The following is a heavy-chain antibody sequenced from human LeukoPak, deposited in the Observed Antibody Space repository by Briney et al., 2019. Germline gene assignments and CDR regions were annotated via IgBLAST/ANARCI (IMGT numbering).Heavy chain of an antibody. D-gene: IGHD5-18*01. CDR2: VFTSGGT. Sequence: PSETLSLTCIVSGASVNGYYWSWIRQPAGKGLEWIGRVFTSGGTSYNPSLKGRVTMSKDSPTNQFSLKLDSVTAADTAVYYCARDDVDTPTFDQWGPGMLVAVSS. CDR3: ARDDVDTPTFDQ. V-gene: IGHV4-4*07. J-gene: IGHJ4*02. CDR1: GASVNGYY.